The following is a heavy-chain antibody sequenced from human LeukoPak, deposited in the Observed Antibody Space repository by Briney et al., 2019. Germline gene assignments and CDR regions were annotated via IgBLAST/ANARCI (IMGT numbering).Heavy chain of an antibody. CDR3: ARRYRNWFDP. Sequence: SETLSLTCAVSGGSFSGHYWNWIRQPPGKGLEWIGEINHGGSTNYNPSLKSRVTISVDTSKNQFSLKLSSVTAADTAVYYCARRYRNWFDPWGQGTLVTISS. J-gene: IGHJ5*02. D-gene: IGHD1-26*01. CDR2: INHGGST. V-gene: IGHV4-34*01. CDR1: GGSFSGHY.